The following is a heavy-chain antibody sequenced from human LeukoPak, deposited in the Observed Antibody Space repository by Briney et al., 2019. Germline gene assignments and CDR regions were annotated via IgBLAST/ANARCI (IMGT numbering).Heavy chain of an antibody. J-gene: IGHJ3*02. CDR1: GYTFTSYG. CDR2: ISAYNGNT. CDR3: ASPHSSGWYGDAFDI. V-gene: IGHV1-18*01. D-gene: IGHD6-19*01. Sequence: ASVKVSCKASGYTFTSYGISWVRQAPGQGLEWMGWISAYNGNTNYAQKLQGRVTMTTDTSTSTAYMELRSLRSDDTAVYYCASPHSSGWYGDAFDIWGQGTMVTVSS.